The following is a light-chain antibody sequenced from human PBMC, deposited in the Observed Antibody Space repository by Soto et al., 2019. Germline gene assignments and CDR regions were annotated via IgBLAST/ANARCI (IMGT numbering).Light chain of an antibody. CDR3: AAWDDSLNGWV. CDR2: SNN. CDR1: SSNIGSNT. J-gene: IGLJ3*02. V-gene: IGLV1-44*01. Sequence: QSVLTQPPSASGTPGQRVTISCSGSSSNIGSNTVNWYQQLPGTAPKLLIYSNNQRPSGVPARLSASKSGASASLAISGLQSEDEADYYCAAWDDSLNGWVFGGGTKLTVL.